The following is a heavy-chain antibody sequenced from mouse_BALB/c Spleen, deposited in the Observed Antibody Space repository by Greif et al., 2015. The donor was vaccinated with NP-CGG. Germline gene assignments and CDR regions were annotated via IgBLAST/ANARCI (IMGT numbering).Heavy chain of an antibody. V-gene: IGHV5-17*02. Sequence: DVHLVESGGGLVQPGGSRKLSCAASGFTFSSFGMHWVRQAPEKGLEWVAYISSGSSTIYYADTVKGRFTISRDNPKNTLFPQMTSLRSEDTAMYYCARLFDYWGQGTTLTVSS. CDR2: ISSGSSTI. J-gene: IGHJ2*01. CDR3: ARLFDY. CDR1: GFTFSSFG.